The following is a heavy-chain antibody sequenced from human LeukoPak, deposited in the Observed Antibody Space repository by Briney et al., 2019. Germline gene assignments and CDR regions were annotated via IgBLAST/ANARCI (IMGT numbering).Heavy chain of an antibody. CDR3: AKGGGYDSSWDYHFDY. CDR1: GLIFSTYA. V-gene: IGHV3-23*01. CDR2: LSGSGGST. Sequence: GGSLRLSCAASGLIFSTYAMSWVRQAPGKGLESVSGLSGSGGSTYSADSVKGRFTIYRDNSRNTLYLQMNSLRAEDTAVYYCAKGGGYDSSWDYHFDYWGQGTLVTVSS. D-gene: IGHD5-12*01. J-gene: IGHJ4*02.